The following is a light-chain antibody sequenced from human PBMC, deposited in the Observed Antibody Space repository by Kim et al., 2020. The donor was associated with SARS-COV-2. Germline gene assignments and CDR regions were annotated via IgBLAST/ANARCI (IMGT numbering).Light chain of an antibody. CDR2: GAS. CDR1: HSVCSI. CDR3: QQYNNWPSYT. Sequence: VSPGESATLSCSATHSVCSIFACYQQNPADAPTLLLYGASSRATGLLARCSGSGSATDFTLTISSLQSEDFAVYYCQQYNNWPSYTFGQGTKLEI. V-gene: IGKV3-15*01. J-gene: IGKJ2*01.